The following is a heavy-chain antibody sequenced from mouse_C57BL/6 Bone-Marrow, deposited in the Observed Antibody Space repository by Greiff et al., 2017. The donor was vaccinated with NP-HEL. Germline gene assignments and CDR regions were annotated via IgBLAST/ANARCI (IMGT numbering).Heavy chain of an antibody. V-gene: IGHV1-22*01. CDR1: GYTFTDYN. J-gene: IGHJ3*01. D-gene: IGHD1-1*01. CDR2: INPNNGGT. CDR3: ASNPPDHYGSSSFAY. Sequence: VQLKESGPELVKPGASVKMSCKASGYTFTDYNMHWVKQSHGKSLEWIGYINPNNGGTSYNQKFKGKATLTVNKSSSTAYMELRSLTSEDSAVYYCASNPPDHYGSSSFAYWGQGTLVTVSA.